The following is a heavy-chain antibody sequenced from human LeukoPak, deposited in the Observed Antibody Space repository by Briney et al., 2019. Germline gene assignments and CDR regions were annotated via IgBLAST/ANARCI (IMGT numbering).Heavy chain of an antibody. V-gene: IGHV3-74*01. Sequence: GGSLRLSCAASGFTFSSYWMHWVRQDPGKGLVWVSRIKSDGSSISYADSVKGRFTISRDNAKNTLYLQMNSLRAEDTAVYYCAARIAAAGTMVFDYWGQGTLVTVSS. CDR2: IKSDGSSI. J-gene: IGHJ4*02. CDR1: GFTFSSYW. D-gene: IGHD6-13*01. CDR3: AARIAAAGTMVFDY.